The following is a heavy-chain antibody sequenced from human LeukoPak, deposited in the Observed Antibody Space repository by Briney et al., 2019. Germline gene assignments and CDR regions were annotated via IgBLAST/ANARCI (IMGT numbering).Heavy chain of an antibody. Sequence: GGSLRLSCAASGFTFSNYEMNWVRQAPGKGLEWVSYISFSGSTMSYADSVKGRFTISRDNAKKSLYLQMNSLRAEDTAAYYCARGVPIDYWGQGTLVTVSS. J-gene: IGHJ4*02. CDR1: GFTFSNYE. V-gene: IGHV3-48*03. D-gene: IGHD1-1*01. CDR3: ARGVPIDY. CDR2: ISFSGSTM.